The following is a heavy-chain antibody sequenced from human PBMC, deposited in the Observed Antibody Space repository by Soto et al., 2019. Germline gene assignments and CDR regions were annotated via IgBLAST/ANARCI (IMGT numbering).Heavy chain of an antibody. D-gene: IGHD2-21*01. CDR1: GFTFTSYS. CDR3: ARDDSFAFDI. J-gene: IGHJ3*02. V-gene: IGHV3-48*01. Sequence: EVQLVESGGGLVQPGGSLRLSCAASGFTFTSYSMNWVRQAPGKGLEWVSYIRGTTHYADSVKGRFTISRDNARSSLYLQMNSLRADDTAVYYCARDDSFAFDIWGQWTMVTVSS. CDR2: IRGTT.